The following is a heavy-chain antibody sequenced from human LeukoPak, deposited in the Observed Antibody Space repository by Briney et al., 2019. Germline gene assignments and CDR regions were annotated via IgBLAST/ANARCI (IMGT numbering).Heavy chain of an antibody. V-gene: IGHV4-59*01. D-gene: IGHD1-26*01. CDR2: IYYSGST. J-gene: IGHJ4*02. CDR1: GGSISSYY. CDR3: ARERELLQGFDY. Sequence: PSETLSLTCTVSGGSISSYYWSWIRQPPGKGLEWIGYIYYSGSTNYNPSLKSRVTISVDTSKNQFSLKLSSVTAADTAVYYCARERELLQGFDYWGQGTLVTVSS.